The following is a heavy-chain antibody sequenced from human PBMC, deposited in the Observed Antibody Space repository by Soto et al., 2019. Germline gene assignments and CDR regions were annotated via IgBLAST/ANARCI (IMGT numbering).Heavy chain of an antibody. CDR2: ISAYNGNT. D-gene: IGHD6-19*01. CDR1: GYTFTSYG. J-gene: IGHJ3*02. V-gene: IGHV1-18*01. Sequence: QVQLVQSGAEVKKPGASVKVSCKASGYTFTSYGISWVRQAPGQGLEWMGWISAYNGNTNYAQKLQGRVTMTTDTSTSTAYKELRSLRSDDTAVYYCARDERWPASIQWLGAFDIWGQGTMVTVSS. CDR3: ARDERWPASIQWLGAFDI.